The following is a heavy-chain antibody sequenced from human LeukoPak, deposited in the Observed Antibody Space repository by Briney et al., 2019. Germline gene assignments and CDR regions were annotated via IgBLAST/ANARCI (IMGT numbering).Heavy chain of an antibody. V-gene: IGHV3-23*01. Sequence: GGSLRLSCAASGFTFRSYAMRWVRQAPGKGLEWVSGISGSGDSTYYADSVKGRFTISRDNSKNTLYLQMNSLRAEDTAVYYSARRSGIAVAGAFDYWGQGTLVTVSS. J-gene: IGHJ4*02. CDR3: ARRSGIAVAGAFDY. D-gene: IGHD6-19*01. CDR2: ISGSGDST. CDR1: GFTFRSYA.